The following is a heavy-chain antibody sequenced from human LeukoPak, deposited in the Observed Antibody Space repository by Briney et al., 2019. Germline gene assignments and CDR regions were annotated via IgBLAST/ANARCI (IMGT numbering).Heavy chain of an antibody. CDR1: EFTFSNFA. Sequence: PGGSLRLSCVASEFTFSNFAMSWVRQAPGKGLEWVSAISGSADHTYYADSVRGRFTISRDRSKNTLYLQMNSLRAEDTAMYYCAKESRYGGIVFDCWGQGTLVTVSS. CDR2: ISGSADHT. V-gene: IGHV3-23*01. D-gene: IGHD3-22*01. CDR3: AKESRYGGIVFDC. J-gene: IGHJ4*02.